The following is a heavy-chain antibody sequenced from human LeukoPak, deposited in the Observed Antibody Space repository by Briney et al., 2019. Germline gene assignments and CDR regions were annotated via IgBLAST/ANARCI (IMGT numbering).Heavy chain of an antibody. CDR3: ARANTAYNAFDI. D-gene: IGHD5-18*01. Sequence: SETLSLTCNVSGGSISGYHWSWIRQPPGKGLEWIEYIYYSGSTNYNPSLKSRVTISVDTSKNQFSLKLSSVTAADTAVYYCARANTAYNAFDIWGQGTMVTVSS. CDR1: GGSISGYH. V-gene: IGHV4-59*01. J-gene: IGHJ3*02. CDR2: IYYSGST.